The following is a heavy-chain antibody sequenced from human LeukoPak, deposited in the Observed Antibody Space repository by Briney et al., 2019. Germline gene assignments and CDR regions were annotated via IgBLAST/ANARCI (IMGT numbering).Heavy chain of an antibody. D-gene: IGHD1-7*01. CDR3: ARGSNWNYDWFDP. Sequence: PSQTLSLTCTVSGGSISSGSYYWSCILQPAGKGLEWIGRIYTSGSTNYNPSLKSRVTISVDTSKNQFSLKLSSVTAADTAVYYCARGSNWNYDWFDPWGQGTLVTVSS. V-gene: IGHV4-61*02. CDR2: IYTSGST. CDR1: GGSISSGSYY. J-gene: IGHJ5*02.